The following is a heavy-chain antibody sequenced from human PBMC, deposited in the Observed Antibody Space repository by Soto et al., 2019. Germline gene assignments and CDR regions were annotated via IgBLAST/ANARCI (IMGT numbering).Heavy chain of an antibody. CDR2: VYTSAEGGAT. D-gene: IGHD2-15*01. CDR1: GFSVTNAW. Sequence: EVQLVDSGGGLVKPGGSLRLSCAASGFSVTNAWMNWVRQAPGKGLEWVGRVYTSAEGGATNYAAPVKGRFTISRDDSKNTVYMHINSLMTEDTAVYYCTTGSVEGFWGQGTTITVSS. V-gene: IGHV3-15*07. CDR3: TTGSVEGF. J-gene: IGHJ6*02.